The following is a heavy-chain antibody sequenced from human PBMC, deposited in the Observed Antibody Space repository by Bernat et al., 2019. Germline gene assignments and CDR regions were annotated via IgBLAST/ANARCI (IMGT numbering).Heavy chain of an antibody. CDR2: INSDGSST. D-gene: IGHD6-13*01. CDR3: ARDYGQYSSSWYGVDNWFDP. CDR1: GFTFSSYW. J-gene: IGHJ5*02. V-gene: IGHV3-74*01. Sequence: EVQLVESGGGLVQPGGSLRLSCAASGFTFSSYWMHWVRQAPGKGLVWVSRINSDGSSTSYADSVKARFTISRDNAKNTLYLQMNSLRAEDTAVNYCARDYGQYSSSWYGVDNWFDPWGQGTLVTVSS.